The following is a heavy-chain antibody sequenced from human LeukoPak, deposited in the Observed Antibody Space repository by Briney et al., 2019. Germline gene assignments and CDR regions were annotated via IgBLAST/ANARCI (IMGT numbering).Heavy chain of an antibody. V-gene: IGHV3-21*01. CDR2: ISSSSSYI. J-gene: IGHJ4*02. CDR3: AREYRNSAGPDY. CDR1: GFTFSSYS. D-gene: IGHD6-6*01. Sequence: GGSLRLSCAASGFTFSSYSMNWVRQAPGKGLEWVSSISSSSSYIYYADSVKGRFTISRDNAKNSLYLQMNSLRAEDTAVYYCAREYRNSAGPDYWGQGTLVTVSS.